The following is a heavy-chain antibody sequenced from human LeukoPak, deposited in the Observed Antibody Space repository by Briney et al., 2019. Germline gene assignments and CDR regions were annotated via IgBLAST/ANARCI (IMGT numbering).Heavy chain of an antibody. V-gene: IGHV1-2*02. Sequence: ASVKVSCKASGYSFTGYYMHWVRQAPGQGPEWMGWIFPNSGDTHYAQKFQGRVSMTRDTSISTAYMELNRLTSDDTAIYCCARAEGSGYYQGRDYWGQGTLVTVSS. D-gene: IGHD3-22*01. CDR2: IFPNSGDT. CDR3: ARAEGSGYYQGRDY. CDR1: GYSFTGYY. J-gene: IGHJ4*02.